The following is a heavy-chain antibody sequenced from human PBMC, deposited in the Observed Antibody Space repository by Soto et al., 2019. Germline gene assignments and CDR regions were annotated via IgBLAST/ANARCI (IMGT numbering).Heavy chain of an antibody. Sequence: HPAGSLRLSCAASGFTFSSYARSWVRQVPGKGLEWVSAISGSGGSTYYADSVKGRFTIPRDNSKNTLYLQMNSLRAEDTAVYYCAKDSLEYSSSWSMPDYWGQGTLVTVSS. CDR3: AKDSLEYSSSWSMPDY. CDR1: GFTFSSYA. J-gene: IGHJ4*02. CDR2: ISGSGGST. V-gene: IGHV3-23*01. D-gene: IGHD6-13*01.